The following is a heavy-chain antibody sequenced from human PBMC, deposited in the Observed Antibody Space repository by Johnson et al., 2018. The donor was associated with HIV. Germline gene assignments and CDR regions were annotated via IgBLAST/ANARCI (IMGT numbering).Heavy chain of an antibody. Sequence: QVQLVESGGGVVQPGGSLRLSCAASGFTFSSYAMHWVRQAPGKGLEWVAVISYDGSNKYYADSVKGRFTISSDNSKNTLYLQMNSLRAEDTAVYYCASSITMIVVVTGGAFDIWGQGTMVTVSS. D-gene: IGHD3-22*01. CDR1: GFTFSSYA. CDR3: ASSITMIVVVTGGAFDI. CDR2: ISYDGSNK. V-gene: IGHV3-30*14. J-gene: IGHJ3*02.